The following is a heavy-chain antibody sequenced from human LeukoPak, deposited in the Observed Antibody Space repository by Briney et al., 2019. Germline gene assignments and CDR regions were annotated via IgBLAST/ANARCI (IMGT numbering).Heavy chain of an antibody. CDR2: ISSSSSYI. J-gene: IGHJ4*02. V-gene: IGHV3-21*01. D-gene: IGHD4-17*01. Sequence: TTGGSLRLSCAASGFTFSSYSMNWVRQAPGKGLEWVSSISSSSSYIYYADSVKGRFTISRDNAKNSLYLQMNSLRAEDTAVYYCARDKYGDYVIDYWGQGTLVTVSS. CDR1: GFTFSSYS. CDR3: ARDKYGDYVIDY.